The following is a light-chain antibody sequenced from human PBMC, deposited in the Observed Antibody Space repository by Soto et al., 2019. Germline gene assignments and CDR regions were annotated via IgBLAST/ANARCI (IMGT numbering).Light chain of an antibody. V-gene: IGKV1-9*01. J-gene: IGKJ1*01. CDR3: QQLDSYPRT. CDR2: GAS. Sequence: QLTQSPSSLSASVGDRVTITCRASQGISSHLAWYQQKPGKAPKLLMYGASTLQSGVPSRFSGSESGTDFTLTISSLQPEDFATYYCQQLDSYPRTFGQGTKVEV. CDR1: QGISSH.